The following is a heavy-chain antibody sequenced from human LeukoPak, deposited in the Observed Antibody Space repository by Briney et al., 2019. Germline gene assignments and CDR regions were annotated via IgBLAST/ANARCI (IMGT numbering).Heavy chain of an antibody. CDR2: IEASSHGGTT. CDR1: GFTFGGHT. CDR3: AKEAFGSSGSYGMDV. J-gene: IGHJ6*04. Sequence: GGSLRLSCTTSGFTFGGHTMHWVRQASGKGLEWVGFIEASSHGGTTEYAASVKGRFTISRDNSKNTLYLQMNSLRAEDTAVYYCAKEAFGSSGSYGMDVWGKGTTVTVSS. V-gene: IGHV3-49*04. D-gene: IGHD3-10*01.